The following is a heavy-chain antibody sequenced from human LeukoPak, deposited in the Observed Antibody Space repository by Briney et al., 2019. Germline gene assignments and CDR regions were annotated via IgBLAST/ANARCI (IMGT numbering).Heavy chain of an antibody. CDR2: ISYDGSNK. V-gene: IGHV3-30*18. D-gene: IGHD2/OR15-2a*01. J-gene: IGHJ3*02. Sequence: PGGSLRLSCAASGFTFSSYGMHWVRQAPGKGLEWVAVISYDGSNKYYADSVKGRFTISRDNSKNTLYLQMNSLRAEDTAVYYCAKGTTVFMPPAFDIWGHGQWSPSLQ. CDR1: GFTFSSYG. CDR3: AKGTTVFMPPAFDI.